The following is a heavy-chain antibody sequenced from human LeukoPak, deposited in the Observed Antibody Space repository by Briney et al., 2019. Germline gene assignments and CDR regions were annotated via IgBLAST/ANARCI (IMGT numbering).Heavy chain of an antibody. CDR2: IYYSGST. CDR1: GGSISSSSYY. J-gene: IGHJ5*02. D-gene: IGHD2-15*01. V-gene: IGHV4-39*01. Sequence: SEALSLTCTVSGGSISSSSYYWGWIRQPPGKGLEWIGSIYYSGSTYYNPSLKSRVTISVDTSKNQFSLKLSSVTAADTAVYYCARRKGYCSGGSCYNWFDPWGQGTLVTVSS. CDR3: ARRKGYCSGGSCYNWFDP.